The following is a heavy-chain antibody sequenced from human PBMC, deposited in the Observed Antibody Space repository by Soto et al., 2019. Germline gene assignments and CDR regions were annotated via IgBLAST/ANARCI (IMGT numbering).Heavy chain of an antibody. CDR1: GFPFNNYG. CDR3: AREDSIIIPAVSDF. D-gene: IGHD2-2*01. V-gene: IGHV3-21*01. CDR2: VSKSDYT. J-gene: IGHJ4*02. Sequence: GGSLRLSCTVSGFPFNNYGINWVRQAPGKGLGWVSSVSKSDYTYYSDSVKGRFTISRDNAKNSVSLQMNTLRVEDTAVYYCAREDSIIIPAVSDFWGQGTLVTVSS.